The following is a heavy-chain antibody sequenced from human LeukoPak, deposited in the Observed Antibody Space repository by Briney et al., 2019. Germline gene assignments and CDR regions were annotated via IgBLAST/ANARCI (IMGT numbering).Heavy chain of an antibody. CDR1: GGSFSGYY. V-gene: IGHV4-34*01. D-gene: IGHD6-6*01. CDR2: INHSGST. Sequence: PSETLSLTCAVYGGSFSGYYWSWIRQPPGKGLEWIGEINHSGSTNYNPSLKSRVTISVDTSKNQFSLKRSSVTAADTAVYYCARASFTAPPAPVLRWFDPWGQGTLVTVSS. CDR3: ARASFTAPPAPVLRWFDP. J-gene: IGHJ5*02.